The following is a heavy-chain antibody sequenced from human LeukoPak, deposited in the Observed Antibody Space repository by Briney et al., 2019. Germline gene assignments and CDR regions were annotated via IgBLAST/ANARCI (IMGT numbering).Heavy chain of an antibody. CDR3: ARGPFVLIAAAANDAFDV. CDR2: ISSSGSSV. J-gene: IGHJ3*01. V-gene: IGHV3-48*03. D-gene: IGHD6-13*01. Sequence: GGSLRLSCAASGFTSSSYEMNWVRQAPGQGLEWVSYISSSGSSVYYADSVRGRFTISRDNAKNSLYLQMNSLRAEDTAVYYCARGPFVLIAAAANDAFDVWGQGTVVTVSS. CDR1: GFTSSSYE.